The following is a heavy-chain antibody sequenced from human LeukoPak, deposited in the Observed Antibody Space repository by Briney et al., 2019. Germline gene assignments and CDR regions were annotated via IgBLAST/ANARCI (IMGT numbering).Heavy chain of an antibody. V-gene: IGHV3-43*01. J-gene: IGHJ4*02. CDR2: ISRDGSTP. CDR3: ARDIRGNYFDS. CDR1: GFIFDDSL. Sequence: GGSLRLSCVASGFIFDDSLMHWVRQAPGKGLEWISLISRDGSTPYYADSVKGRFTISRDNSKNSLFLQMNSLTPEDTAAYYCARDIRGNYFDSWGQGTLVTVSS. D-gene: IGHD3-16*01.